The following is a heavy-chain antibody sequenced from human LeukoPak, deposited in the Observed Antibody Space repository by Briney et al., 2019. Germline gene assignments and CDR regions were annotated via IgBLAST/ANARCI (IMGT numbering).Heavy chain of an antibody. CDR1: GFTFSSYW. CDR3: ATLAVAGLFDY. Sequence: GGSLRLSCAASGFTFSSYWMTWVRQAPGKGLEWVANIGEDGSEKYYVDSVKGRFTISRDNAKNSLYLQVNSLRAEDTAVYYCATLAVAGLFDYWGQGTLVTVSS. CDR2: IGEDGSEK. D-gene: IGHD6-19*01. J-gene: IGHJ4*02. V-gene: IGHV3-7*01.